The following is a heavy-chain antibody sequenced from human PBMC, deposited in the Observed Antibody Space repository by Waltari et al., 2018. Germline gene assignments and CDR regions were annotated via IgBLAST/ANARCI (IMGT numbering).Heavy chain of an antibody. V-gene: IGHV4-30-4*08. CDR3: ARVVKYYDSFGFPSDYMDV. Sequence: QVQLRESGPGLVKPSQTLSLTCTVSGGYVSSGLHYCSWIRQSPGKGLEWIGYIYHSGTTYYNPSLRGRITLSVDTSNYQSSLKLTSVTAADTAVYYCARVVKYYDSFGFPSDYMDVWGKGTTVIISS. J-gene: IGHJ6*03. CDR1: GGYVSSGLHY. CDR2: IYHSGTT. D-gene: IGHD3-22*01.